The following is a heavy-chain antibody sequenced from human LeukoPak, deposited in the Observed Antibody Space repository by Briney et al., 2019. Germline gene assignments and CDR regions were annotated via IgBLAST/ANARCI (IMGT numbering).Heavy chain of an antibody. D-gene: IGHD1-26*01. J-gene: IGHJ4*02. Sequence: ASATVSCKASGYTFTGYYMHWVRQAPGQGLEWMGWINPNSGGTNYAQDFHGRVTMTRDTSISTAYMELSRLRSDDTAVYYCARAGDSGNLGWGQGTMVT. CDR3: ARAGDSGNLG. V-gene: IGHV1-2*02. CDR1: GYTFTGYY. CDR2: INPNSGGT.